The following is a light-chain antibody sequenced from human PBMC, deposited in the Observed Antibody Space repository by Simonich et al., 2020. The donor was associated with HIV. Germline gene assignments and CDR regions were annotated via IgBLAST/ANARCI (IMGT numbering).Light chain of an antibody. CDR3: YSTDSSGNHRV. CDR1: ALPKKY. CDR2: EDR. V-gene: IGLV3-10*01. J-gene: IGLJ3*02. Sequence: SYELTQPPLVSVSPGQTARITCSGEALPKKYAYWYQQKSGQATVLVIYEDRKRPSGIPERFSGSSSGTMATLTISGAQVEDEADYYCYSTDSSGNHRVFGGGTKLTVL.